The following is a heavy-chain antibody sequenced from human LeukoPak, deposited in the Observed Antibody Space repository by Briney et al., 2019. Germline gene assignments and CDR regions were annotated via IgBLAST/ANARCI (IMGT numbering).Heavy chain of an antibody. CDR2: INPNSGGT. CDR3: ARVMNWNYGERAPAFDI. Sequence: PKGSVKVSCKASGYTFTGYYMHWVRQAPGQGLEWMGWINPNSGGTNYAQKFQGRVTMTRDTSISTAYMELSRLRSDDTAVYYCARVMNWNYGERAPAFDIWGQGTMVTVSS. CDR1: GYTFTGYY. V-gene: IGHV1-2*02. D-gene: IGHD1-7*01. J-gene: IGHJ3*02.